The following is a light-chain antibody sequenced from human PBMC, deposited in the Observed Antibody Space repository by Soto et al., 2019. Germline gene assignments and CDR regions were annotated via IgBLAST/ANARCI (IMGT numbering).Light chain of an antibody. V-gene: IGKV3-15*01. CDR1: QSVSSN. CDR3: QQYNNWPPWT. J-gene: IGKJ1*01. Sequence: EIVMTQSPATLSVSPGERATLSCRASQSVSSNLAWYQQKPGQAPRLLIYGASTRATGIPARFSGSGSGTEFPLTTSSLQSADFAVYYCQQYNNWPPWTFGQGTKVEIK. CDR2: GAS.